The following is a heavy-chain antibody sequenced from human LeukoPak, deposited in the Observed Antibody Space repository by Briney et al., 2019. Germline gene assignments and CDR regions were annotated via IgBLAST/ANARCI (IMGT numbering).Heavy chain of an antibody. J-gene: IGHJ4*02. V-gene: IGHV3-23*01. CDR3: AKDPWYGVAVAGLGYFDY. Sequence: GGSLRLSCAASGFSFSSYTMRWVRQAPGGGLEWVSTISGPGRGTYYADSVKGRFTVSRDNSKNTLYLQMDSLRAEDTAVYYCAKDPWYGVAVAGLGYFDYWGQGTLVTVSS. CDR1: GFSFSSYT. D-gene: IGHD6-19*01. CDR2: ISGPGRGT.